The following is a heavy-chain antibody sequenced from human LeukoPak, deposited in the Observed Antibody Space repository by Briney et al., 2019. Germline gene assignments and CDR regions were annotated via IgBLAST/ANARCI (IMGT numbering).Heavy chain of an antibody. CDR3: ARNYYDSSGYYQGMDV. CDR1: GGTFSSYA. Sequence: ASVKVSCKASGGTFSSYAISWVRQAPGQGLEWMGWISAYNGNTNYAQKLQGRVTMTTDTSTSTAYMELRSLRSDDTAVYYCARNYYDSSGYYQGMDVWGQGTTVTVSS. V-gene: IGHV1-18*01. CDR2: ISAYNGNT. J-gene: IGHJ6*02. D-gene: IGHD3-22*01.